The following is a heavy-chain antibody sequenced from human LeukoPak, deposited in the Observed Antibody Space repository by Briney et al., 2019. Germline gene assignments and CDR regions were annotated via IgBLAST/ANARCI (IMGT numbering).Heavy chain of an antibody. CDR2: ISGSGGST. Sequence: GGSLRLSCAASGFTVSSNYMSWVRQAPGKGLEWVSAISGSGGSTYYADSVKGRFTISRDNSKNTLYLQMNSLRAEDTAVYYCAKEPMIVVVTPHFDYWGQGTLVTVSS. CDR3: AKEPMIVVVTPHFDY. V-gene: IGHV3-23*01. D-gene: IGHD3-22*01. J-gene: IGHJ4*02. CDR1: GFTVSSNY.